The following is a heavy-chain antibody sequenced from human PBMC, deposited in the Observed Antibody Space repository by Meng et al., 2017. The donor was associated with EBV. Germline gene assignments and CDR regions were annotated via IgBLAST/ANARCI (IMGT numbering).Heavy chain of an antibody. J-gene: IGHJ4*02. CDR2: IYWDDDK. V-gene: IGHV2-5*02. Sequence: ISVNKAGLTRVQPTRTCTPPGTLSGFSLRTCGVRVGWIRQPPGKALEWLALIYWDDDKRYSPFLKSRLTLTKDTSKHQVVLTMTTMDSVDTATYYCAHSSMVRGVPFDYWGQGTLVTVSS. CDR3: AHSSMVRGVPFDY. CDR1: GFSLRTCGVR. D-gene: IGHD3-10*01.